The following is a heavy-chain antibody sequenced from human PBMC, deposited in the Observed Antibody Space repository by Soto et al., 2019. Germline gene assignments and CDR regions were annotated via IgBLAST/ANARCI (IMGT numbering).Heavy chain of an antibody. V-gene: IGHV1-69*06. Sequence: QMQLVQSGAEVKKPGSSVKVSCKASGGTLSSFINYPINWVRQAPGQGLEWMGGIVPNVGTVNYAQKFHGRVTITADKSTGTAYMEVSSLRSEDTALYYCARRDTGGVLRYFDNWGQGTLVTVSS. CDR3: ARRDTGGVLRYFDN. J-gene: IGHJ4*02. D-gene: IGHD2-8*02. CDR1: GGTLSSFINYP. CDR2: IVPNVGTV.